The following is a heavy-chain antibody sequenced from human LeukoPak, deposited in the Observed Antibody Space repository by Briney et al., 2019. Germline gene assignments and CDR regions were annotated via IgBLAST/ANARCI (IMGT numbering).Heavy chain of an antibody. J-gene: IGHJ4*02. CDR1: GYTFTSYD. Sequence: ASVKVSCKASGYTFTSYDINWVRQATGQGLEWMGWMNPNSGNTGYAQKFQGRVTMTRNTSISTAYMELSSLRSEDTAVYYCARGNDYGGNSPGVFDYWGQGTPVTVSS. CDR2: MNPNSGNT. D-gene: IGHD4-23*01. V-gene: IGHV1-8*01. CDR3: ARGNDYGGNSPGVFDY.